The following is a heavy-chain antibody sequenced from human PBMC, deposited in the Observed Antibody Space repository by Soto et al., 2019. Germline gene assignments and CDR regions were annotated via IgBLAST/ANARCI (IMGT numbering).Heavy chain of an antibody. J-gene: IGHJ4*02. V-gene: IGHV4-31*03. CDR3: ARDQGQYYGIDY. Sequence: SETLSLTCTVSGGSISSGGYYWSWIRQHPGKGLEWIGYIYYSGSTYYNPSLKSRVTISVDTSKNQFSLKLSSVTAADTAVYYCARDQGQYYGIDYWGQGTLVTVSS. D-gene: IGHD3-3*01. CDR2: IYYSGST. CDR1: GGSISSGGYY.